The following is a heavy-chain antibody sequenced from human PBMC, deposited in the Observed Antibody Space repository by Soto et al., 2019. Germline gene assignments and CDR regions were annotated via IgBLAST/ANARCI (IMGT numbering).Heavy chain of an antibody. V-gene: IGHV3-23*04. D-gene: IGHD1-7*01. CDR2: MSGSSSTT. Sequence: VQLVESGGGLVKPGGSLRLSCAASGFTFSNYAMSWVRQAPGGGLEWVSSMSGSSSTTYYADSVRGRFTISRDRSKNTLYLQMSSLRAEDTALYYCAKNQERELPRVIDFWGQGTLVTVSS. J-gene: IGHJ4*02. CDR3: AKNQERELPRVIDF. CDR1: GFTFSNYA.